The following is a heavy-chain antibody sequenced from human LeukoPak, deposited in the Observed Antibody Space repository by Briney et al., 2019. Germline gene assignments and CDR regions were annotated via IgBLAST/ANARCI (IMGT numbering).Heavy chain of an antibody. CDR1: GFTFSRYG. Sequence: GGSLRLSCAPSGFTFSRYGMHWVRQAPGKGLEWVAIISNDGSRKYYAHSVEGRFTISRDNSKNTLHLQMDSLRAEDTAVYYCARDRAWNYFDYWGQGTLVTVSS. J-gene: IGHJ4*02. CDR3: ARDRAWNYFDY. V-gene: IGHV3-30*03. CDR2: ISNDGSRK. D-gene: IGHD3-3*01.